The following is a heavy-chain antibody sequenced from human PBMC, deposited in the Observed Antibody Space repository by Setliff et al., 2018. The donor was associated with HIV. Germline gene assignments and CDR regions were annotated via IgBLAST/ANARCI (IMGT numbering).Heavy chain of an antibody. CDR1: GGTFSNFV. Sequence: GASVKVSCKASGGTFSNFVITWVRQAPGQGLEWMGRIIPIFGTANYAQKFQGRVTITADKSTSTAYMELSSLRPEDTAVYYCARGCSGGSCFRSFDYWGQGTLVTVSS. J-gene: IGHJ4*02. CDR3: ARGCSGGSCFRSFDY. D-gene: IGHD2-15*01. CDR2: IIPIFGTA. V-gene: IGHV1-69*06.